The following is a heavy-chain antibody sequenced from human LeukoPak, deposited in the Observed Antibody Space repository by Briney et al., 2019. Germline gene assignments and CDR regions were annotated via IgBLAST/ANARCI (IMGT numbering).Heavy chain of an antibody. CDR1: GFTFSSYG. CDR3: AKGRSSGWYYFDY. Sequence: GGSLRLSCAASGFTFSSYGMHWVRQASGKGLEWVAVISYDGSNKYYADSVKGRFTISRDNSKNTLYLQMNSLRAEDTAVYYCAKGRSSGWYYFDYWGQGTLVTVSS. V-gene: IGHV3-30*18. CDR2: ISYDGSNK. J-gene: IGHJ4*02. D-gene: IGHD6-19*01.